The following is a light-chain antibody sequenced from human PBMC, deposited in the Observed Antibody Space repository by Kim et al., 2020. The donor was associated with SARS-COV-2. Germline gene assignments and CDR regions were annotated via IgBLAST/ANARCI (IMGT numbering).Light chain of an antibody. CDR1: ALPKQY. J-gene: IGLJ2*01. V-gene: IGLV3-25*03. Sequence: VSPGQRARITCSGDALPKQYAYWYQQKPGQATVLVIYKDSERPSGIPERFSGSSSRTTVTLTISGVQAEDEADYYCQSADSSGTVVFGGGTQLTVL. CDR2: KDS. CDR3: QSADSSGTVV.